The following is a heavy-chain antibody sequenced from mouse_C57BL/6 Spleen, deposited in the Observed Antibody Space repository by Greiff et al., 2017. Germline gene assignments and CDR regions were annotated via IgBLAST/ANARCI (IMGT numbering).Heavy chain of an antibody. J-gene: IGHJ4*01. Sequence: EVMLVESGGGLVKPGGSLKLSCAASGFTFSDYGMHWVRQAPEKGLEWVAYISRGSSTIYYADTVKGRFTISRDNAKNTLFLQMTSLRSEDTAMYYCARNYYYGSSYDYAMDYWGQGTSVTVSS. D-gene: IGHD1-1*01. CDR3: ARNYYYGSSYDYAMDY. CDR1: GFTFSDYG. CDR2: ISRGSSTI. V-gene: IGHV5-17*01.